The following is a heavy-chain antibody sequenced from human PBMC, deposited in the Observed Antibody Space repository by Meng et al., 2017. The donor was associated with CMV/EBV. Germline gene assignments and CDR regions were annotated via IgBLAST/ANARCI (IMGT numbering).Heavy chain of an antibody. Sequence: ASVKVSCKASGYTFTSYGISWVRQAPGQGLEWMGWISAYNGNTNYAQKLQSRVTMTTDTSTSTAYMELRSLRSDDTAVYYCARDKSVVGSYYYYYGMDVWGQGTTVTVSS. D-gene: IGHD2-2*01. CDR2: ISAYNGNT. J-gene: IGHJ6*02. CDR1: GYTFTSYG. V-gene: IGHV1-18*01. CDR3: ARDKSVVGSYYYYYGMDV.